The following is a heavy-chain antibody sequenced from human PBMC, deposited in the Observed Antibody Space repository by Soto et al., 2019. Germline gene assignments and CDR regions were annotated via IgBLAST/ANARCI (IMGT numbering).Heavy chain of an antibody. CDR3: AKVGREIVVVVSATHFDY. Sequence: GGSLRLSCAASGFTFSSYAMSWVRQAPGKGLEWVSAISGSGGSTYYADSVKGRFTISRDNSKNTLYLQMNSLRAEDTAVYYCAKVGREIVVVVSATHFDYWGQGTLVTVSS. D-gene: IGHD2-15*01. CDR2: ISGSGGST. CDR1: GFTFSSYA. J-gene: IGHJ4*02. V-gene: IGHV3-23*01.